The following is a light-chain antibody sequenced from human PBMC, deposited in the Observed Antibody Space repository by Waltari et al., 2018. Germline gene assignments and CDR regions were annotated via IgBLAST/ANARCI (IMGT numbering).Light chain of an antibody. V-gene: IGLV4-69*01. J-gene: IGLJ3*02. Sequence: QLVLTQSPSASAPLGASVTLTCTPSSGHSSNILPCPHQRPERGPRYLMKVNSDGSNSKGDDIPDRFSGSSSGAERYLTISSLQSEDEADYYCETGGHGTWVFGGGTKLTVL. CDR1: SGHSSNI. CDR2: VNSDGSN. CDR3: ETGGHGTWV.